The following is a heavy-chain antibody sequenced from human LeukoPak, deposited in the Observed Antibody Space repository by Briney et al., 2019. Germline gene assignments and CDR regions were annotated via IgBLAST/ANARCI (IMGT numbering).Heavy chain of an antibody. D-gene: IGHD4-17*01. CDR3: ARDAGVTTVTSDAFDI. CDR2: IIPIFGTA. Sequence: AASVKVSCKASGGTFSSYAISWVRQAPGQGLGWMGGIIPIFGTANYAQKFQGRVTITADKSTSTAYMELSSLRSEDTAVYYCARDAGVTTVTSDAFDIWGQGTMVTVSS. CDR1: GGTFSSYA. J-gene: IGHJ3*02. V-gene: IGHV1-69*06.